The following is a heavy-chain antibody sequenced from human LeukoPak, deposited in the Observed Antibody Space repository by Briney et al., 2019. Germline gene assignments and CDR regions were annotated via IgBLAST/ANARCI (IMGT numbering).Heavy chain of an antibody. Sequence: PGGSLRLSCAASGFTFSSYTVNWVRQAPGKGREWVSSISSSSSYIYYADSVKGRFTISRDNAKKPLYLQMNGLRAEDTAVYYCARHPAAADCYYYGMDVWGQGTTVTVSS. D-gene: IGHD6-13*01. CDR1: GFTFSSYT. CDR3: ARHPAAADCYYYGMDV. J-gene: IGHJ6*02. V-gene: IGHV3-21*01. CDR2: ISSSSSYI.